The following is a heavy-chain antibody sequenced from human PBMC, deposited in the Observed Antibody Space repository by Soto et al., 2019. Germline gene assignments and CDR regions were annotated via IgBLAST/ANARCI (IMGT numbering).Heavy chain of an antibody. CDR1: GGSISSGGYY. J-gene: IGHJ5*02. Sequence: PSETLSLTCTVSGGSISSGGYYWSWIRQHPGKGLEWIGYIYYSGSTYYNPSLKSRVTISVDTSKNQFSLKLSSVTTADTAVYYCARDGCSSTSCYGWFDPWGQGTLVTVSS. CDR2: IYYSGST. V-gene: IGHV4-31*03. CDR3: ARDGCSSTSCYGWFDP. D-gene: IGHD2-2*01.